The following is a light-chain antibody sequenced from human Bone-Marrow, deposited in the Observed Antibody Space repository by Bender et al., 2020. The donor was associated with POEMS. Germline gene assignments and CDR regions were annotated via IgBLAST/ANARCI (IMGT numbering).Light chain of an antibody. CDR3: AAWDDSLSGYVV. CDR1: SSNIGTNY. J-gene: IGLJ2*01. Sequence: QSVLTQPPSASGTPGQRVTISCSGRSSNIGTNYIYWYQKVPGTAPKLLVYRNNQRPSGVPDRFSGSKSGTSASLVISGLRSEDEADYYCAAWDDSLSGYVVFGGGTKLTVL. V-gene: IGLV1-47*01. CDR2: RNN.